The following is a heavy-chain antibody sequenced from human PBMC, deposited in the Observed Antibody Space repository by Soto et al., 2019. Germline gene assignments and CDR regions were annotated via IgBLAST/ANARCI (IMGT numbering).Heavy chain of an antibody. Sequence: GGSLRLSCAASGFTFSSYAMSWVRQAPGKGLEWVSAISGSGGSTYYADSVKGRFTISRDNSKNTLYLQMNSLRAEDTAVYYCAKVPSLPAAPDYYYYMDVWGKGTTVTVSS. CDR3: AKVPSLPAAPDYYYYMDV. J-gene: IGHJ6*03. V-gene: IGHV3-23*01. CDR2: ISGSGGST. D-gene: IGHD2-2*01. CDR1: GFTFSSYA.